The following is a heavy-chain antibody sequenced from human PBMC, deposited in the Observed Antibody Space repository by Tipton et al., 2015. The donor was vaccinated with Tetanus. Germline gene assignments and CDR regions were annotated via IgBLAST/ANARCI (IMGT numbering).Heavy chain of an antibody. CDR2: INQDGSDR. Sequence: GSLRLSCAASGSTFGDYWMSWIRQAPGKGPEWVANINQDGSDRYYVDSVKGRFTISRDNADNSLYLQMNSLRAEDTALYYCARDVKDAIVVDSYWGQGTLVTVSS. V-gene: IGHV3-7*01. D-gene: IGHD3-22*01. CDR3: ARDVKDAIVVDSY. J-gene: IGHJ4*02. CDR1: GSTFGDYW.